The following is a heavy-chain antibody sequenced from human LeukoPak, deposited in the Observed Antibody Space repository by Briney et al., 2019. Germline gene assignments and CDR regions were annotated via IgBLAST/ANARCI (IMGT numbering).Heavy chain of an antibody. V-gene: IGHV4-34*01. CDR2: INHSGST. CDR1: GGSFSGYY. Sequence: SETLSLTCAVYGGSFSGYYWSWIRQPPGKGLEWIGEINHSGSTNYNPSLKSRVTISVDTSKNQFSLKLSPVTAADTAVYYCAIPRIAARRGGSFDYWGQGTLVTVSS. D-gene: IGHD6-6*01. CDR3: AIPRIAARRGGSFDY. J-gene: IGHJ4*02.